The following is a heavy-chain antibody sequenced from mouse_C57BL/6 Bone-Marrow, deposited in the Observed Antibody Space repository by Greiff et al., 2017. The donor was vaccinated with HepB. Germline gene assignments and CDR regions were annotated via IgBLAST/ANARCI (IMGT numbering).Heavy chain of an antibody. D-gene: IGHD1-1*01. CDR2: IHPNSGST. Sequence: QVQLQQPGAELVKPGASVKLSCKASGYTFTSYWMHWVKQRPGQGLEWIGMIHPNSGSTNYNEKFKSKATLTVDKSSSTAYMQLSSLTSEDSAVYYCVSSPYWYFDVWGTGTTVTVFS. CDR3: VSSPYWYFDV. V-gene: IGHV1-64*01. CDR1: GYTFTSYW. J-gene: IGHJ1*03.